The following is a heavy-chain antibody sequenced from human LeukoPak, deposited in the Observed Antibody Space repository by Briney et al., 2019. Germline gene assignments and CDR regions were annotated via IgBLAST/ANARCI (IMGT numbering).Heavy chain of an antibody. CDR2: IIPIFGTA. CDR1: GGTFSSYA. V-gene: IGHV1-69*05. D-gene: IGHD5-12*01. CDR3: AREGYSGYDLDPSFDY. Sequence: SVKVSCKASGGTFSSYAISWVRQAPGQGLEWMGGIIPIFGTANYAQKFQGRVTITTGESTSTAYMELSSLRSEDTAVYYCAREGYSGYDLDPSFDYWGQGTLVTVSS. J-gene: IGHJ4*02.